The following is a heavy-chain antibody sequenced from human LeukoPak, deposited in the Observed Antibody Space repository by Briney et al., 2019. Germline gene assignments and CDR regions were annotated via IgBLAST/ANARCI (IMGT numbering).Heavy chain of an antibody. Sequence: GASLQISCKGSGYSFTSYWIGWVRQLPGKGLEWMGIIHPGDSDTRYSPSFQGQVTISADKSINTAYLEWSSLKASDTATYSCAIGRGGQQLGDFWGQGTLVTVSS. J-gene: IGHJ4*02. CDR2: IHPGDSDT. V-gene: IGHV5-51*01. D-gene: IGHD6-13*01. CDR1: GYSFTSYW. CDR3: AIGRGGQQLGDF.